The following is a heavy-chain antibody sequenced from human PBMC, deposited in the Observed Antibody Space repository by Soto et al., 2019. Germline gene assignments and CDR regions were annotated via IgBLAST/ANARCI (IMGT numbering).Heavy chain of an antibody. V-gene: IGHV1-3*01. CDR1: GYTFTSYA. CDR2: INAGNGNT. J-gene: IGHJ5*02. CDR3: ARDPRHYCSGGSCYTPRAWFDP. Sequence: ASVKVSCKASGYTFTSYAMHWVRQAPGQGLEWMGWINAGNGNTKYSQKFQGRVTITRDTSASTAYMELSSLRSEDTAVYYCARDPRHYCSGGSCYTPRAWFDPWGQGTLVTVSS. D-gene: IGHD2-15*01.